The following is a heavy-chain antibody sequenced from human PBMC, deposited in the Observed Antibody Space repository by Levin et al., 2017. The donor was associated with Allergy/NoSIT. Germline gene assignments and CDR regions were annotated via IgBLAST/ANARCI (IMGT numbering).Heavy chain of an antibody. V-gene: IGHV4-59*01. CDR2: IYYSGST. Sequence: SETLSLTCTVSGGSISSYYWSWIRQPPGKGLEWIGYIYYSGSTNYNPSLKSRVTISVDTSKNQFSLKLSSVTAADTAVYYCARTRRRTMRYFDYWGQGALVTVSS. CDR1: GGSISSYY. CDR3: ARTRRRTMRYFDY. D-gene: IGHD1-14*01. J-gene: IGHJ4*02.